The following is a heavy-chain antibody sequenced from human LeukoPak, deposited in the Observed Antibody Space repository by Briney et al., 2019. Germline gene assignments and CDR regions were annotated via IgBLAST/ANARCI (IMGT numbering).Heavy chain of an antibody. Sequence: PGGSLRLSCAASGFTFSSYAMSWVRQAPGKGLEWVSGISGSGGSTYYADSVKGRFTISRHNSKNTLYLQMNSLRAEDTAVYYCARARGIAAAGALGYWGQGTLVTVSS. CDR1: GFTFSSYA. CDR3: ARARGIAAAGALGY. J-gene: IGHJ4*02. CDR2: ISGSGGST. D-gene: IGHD6-13*01. V-gene: IGHV3-23*01.